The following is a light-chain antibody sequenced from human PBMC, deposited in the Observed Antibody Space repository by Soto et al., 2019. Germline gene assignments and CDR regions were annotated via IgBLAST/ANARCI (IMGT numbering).Light chain of an antibody. V-gene: IGKV3-20*01. CDR3: QQYGRSPTT. J-gene: IGKJ1*01. CDR1: QPVFIRY. CDR2: GAS. Sequence: ETVLTQSPGTLSLSPGARATLSCRASQPVFIRYLAWYQQKRGQAPRFFIYGASSRATGIPDRFSGSGSGTDLTITISRLEPEDFEVYDCQQYGRSPTTFGQGTKVDIK.